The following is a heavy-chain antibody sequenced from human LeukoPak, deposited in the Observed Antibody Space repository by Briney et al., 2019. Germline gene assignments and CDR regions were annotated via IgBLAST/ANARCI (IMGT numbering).Heavy chain of an antibody. J-gene: IGHJ5*02. Sequence: GGSLRLSCAASGFTFNNYAMNWVRQVPGKGLEWVSAISGSGGSTYYADSVKGRFTISRDNSKNTLYLQMNSLRAEDTAVYYCAKGDDYGDPFDPWGQGTLVTVSS. CDR1: GFTFNNYA. V-gene: IGHV3-23*01. CDR3: AKGDDYGDPFDP. D-gene: IGHD4-17*01. CDR2: ISGSGGST.